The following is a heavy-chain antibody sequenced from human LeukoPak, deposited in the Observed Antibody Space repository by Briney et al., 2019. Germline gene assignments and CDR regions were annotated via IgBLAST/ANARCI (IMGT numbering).Heavy chain of an antibody. V-gene: IGHV3-23*01. CDR2: FSGSGVNT. D-gene: IGHD6-19*01. CDR3: AKGPLTEVAGTTWGY. CDR1: GFTFSSCA. Sequence: PGGSLRLSCAASGFTFSSCAMGWVRQAPGKGLEWVSAFSGSGVNTYFADSVRGRFTISRDNSKNTLSLQMNSLRAEDTAVYYCAKGPLTEVAGTTWGYWGQGTPVTVSS. J-gene: IGHJ4*02.